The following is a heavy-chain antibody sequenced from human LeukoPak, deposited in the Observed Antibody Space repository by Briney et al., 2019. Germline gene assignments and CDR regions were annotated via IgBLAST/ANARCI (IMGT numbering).Heavy chain of an antibody. V-gene: IGHV3-21*01. D-gene: IGHD3-10*01. CDR3: ARDGLVWFGELYYFDY. CDR2: ISSSSSYI. CDR1: GLTSSSYS. J-gene: IGHJ4*02. Sequence: GGALRLSCAASGLTSSSYSMDWVRRAPGKGLEWVSSISSSSSYIYYADSVKGRFTISRDNAKNSLYLQMNSLRAEDTAVYYCARDGLVWFGELYYFDYWGQGTLVTVSS.